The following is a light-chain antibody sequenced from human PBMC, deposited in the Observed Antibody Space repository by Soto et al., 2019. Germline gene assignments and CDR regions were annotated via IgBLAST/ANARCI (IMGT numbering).Light chain of an antibody. CDR3: SAYTSSSSDYV. CDR1: SSDVGGYNY. J-gene: IGLJ1*01. CDR2: KVS. V-gene: IGLV2-14*01. Sequence: QSALTQPASVSGSPGQSITISCTGTSSDVGGYNYVSWYQQHPGNATKLMIYKVSKRPSGVSDRFSGSKSGNTASLTISGLQAEDEADYYCSAYTSSSSDYVFGTGTKLTVL.